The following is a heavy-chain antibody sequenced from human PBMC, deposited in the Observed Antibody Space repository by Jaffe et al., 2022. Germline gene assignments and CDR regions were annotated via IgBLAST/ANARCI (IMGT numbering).Heavy chain of an antibody. V-gene: IGHV3-49*03. Sequence: EVQLVESGGGLVQPGRSLRLSCTASGFTFGDYAMSWFRQAPGKGLEWVGFIRSKAYGGTTEYAASVKGRFTISRDDSKSIAYLQMNSLKTEDTAVYYCTRDTPIYDYIWGSYRDYWGQGTLVTVSS. D-gene: IGHD3-16*02. CDR2: IRSKAYGGTT. CDR3: TRDTPIYDYIWGSYRDY. CDR1: GFTFGDYA. J-gene: IGHJ4*02.